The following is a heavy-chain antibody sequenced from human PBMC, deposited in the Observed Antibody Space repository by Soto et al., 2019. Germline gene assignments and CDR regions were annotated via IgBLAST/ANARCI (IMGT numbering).Heavy chain of an antibody. CDR2: ISGSGGST. V-gene: IGHV3-23*01. J-gene: IGHJ6*02. CDR3: ARDRYYGSGSKAYYYYGMDV. CDR1: GFTFSSYA. D-gene: IGHD3-10*01. Sequence: GSLRLSCAASGFTFSSYAMSWVRQAPGKGLEWVSAISGSGGSTYYADSVKGRFTISRDNSKNTLYLQMNSLRAEDTAVYYCARDRYYGSGSKAYYYYGMDVWGQGTTVTVSS.